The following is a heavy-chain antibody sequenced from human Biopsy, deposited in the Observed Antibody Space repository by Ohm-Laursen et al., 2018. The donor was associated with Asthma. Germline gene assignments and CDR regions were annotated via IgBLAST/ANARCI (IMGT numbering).Heavy chain of an antibody. CDR1: GFTFDNYT. V-gene: IGHV3-30*04. CDR2: ISYDGRNT. J-gene: IGHJ6*02. CDR3: ARGGLHYYEYYGMDV. D-gene: IGHD2-21*02. Sequence: SLRLSCAASGFTFDNYTMHWVRQAPRKGLEWVTIISYDGRNTYYADSVEGRFTISRDNSKNTLFLQMSSLRPEDTAVYYCARGGLHYYEYYGMDVWGQGTTVTVSS.